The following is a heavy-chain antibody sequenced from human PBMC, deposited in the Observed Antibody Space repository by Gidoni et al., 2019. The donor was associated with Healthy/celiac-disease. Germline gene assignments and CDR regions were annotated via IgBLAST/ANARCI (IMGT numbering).Heavy chain of an antibody. D-gene: IGHD6-13*01. J-gene: IGHJ5*02. Sequence: QLQLQQWGAGLLKPSDTLSLPCAVYGRSFSGYYWSWIRQPPGKGLEWIGEINHSGSTNYNPSLKSRVTISVDTSKNQFSLKLSSVTAADTAVYYCARGVPYSSSWYVQRSRFDPWGQGTLVTVSS. V-gene: IGHV4-34*01. CDR1: GRSFSGYY. CDR2: INHSGST. CDR3: ARGVPYSSSWYVQRSRFDP.